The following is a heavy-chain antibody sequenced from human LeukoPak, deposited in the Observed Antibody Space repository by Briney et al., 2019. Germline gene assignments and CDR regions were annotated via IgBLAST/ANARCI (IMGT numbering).Heavy chain of an antibody. Sequence: VSVKVSCKASGYTFTSYGISWVRQAPGQGLEWMGWISAYNGNTNYAQKLQGRVTMTTDTSTSTAYMELRSLRSDDTAVYYCARDPGTMIVEARGRPFDYWGQGTLVTVSS. CDR1: GYTFTSYG. CDR2: ISAYNGNT. CDR3: ARDPGTMIVEARGRPFDY. D-gene: IGHD3-22*01. V-gene: IGHV1-18*01. J-gene: IGHJ4*02.